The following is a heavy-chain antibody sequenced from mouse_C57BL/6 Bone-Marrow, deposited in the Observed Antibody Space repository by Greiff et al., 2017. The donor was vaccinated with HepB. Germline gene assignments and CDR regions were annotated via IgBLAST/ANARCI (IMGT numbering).Heavy chain of an antibody. CDR1: GYTFTDYE. V-gene: IGHV1-15*01. CDR2: IDPETGGT. J-gene: IGHJ2*01. Sequence: LQESGAELVRPGASVTLSCKASGYTFTDYEMHWVKQTPVHGLEWIGAIDPETGGTAYNQKFKGKAILTADKSSSTAYMELRSLTSEDSAVYYCTRPYSNYDYFYYWGQGTTLTVSS. D-gene: IGHD2-5*01. CDR3: TRPYSNYDYFYY.